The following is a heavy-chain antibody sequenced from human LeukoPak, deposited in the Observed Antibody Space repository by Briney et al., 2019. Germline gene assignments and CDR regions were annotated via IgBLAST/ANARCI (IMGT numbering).Heavy chain of an antibody. D-gene: IGHD6-19*01. Sequence: PGGSLRLSCAASGFTFSSYEMNWVRQAPGKGLEWVSYISSSGTTIYYADSVKGRFTISRDNAKNSLFLQMNSLRAEDTAVYYCAKDHLGIAVAGTGFDYWGQGTLVTVSS. CDR3: AKDHLGIAVAGTGFDY. CDR2: ISSSGTTI. V-gene: IGHV3-48*03. J-gene: IGHJ4*02. CDR1: GFTFSSYE.